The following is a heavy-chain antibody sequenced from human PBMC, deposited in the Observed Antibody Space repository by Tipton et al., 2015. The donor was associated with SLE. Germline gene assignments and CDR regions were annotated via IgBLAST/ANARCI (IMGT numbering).Heavy chain of an antibody. CDR1: GGSLSGFQ. Sequence: TLSLTRAVYGGSLSGFQWSWIRQSPGKGLVWIGENSQFGGTNYNTSLSSRVTISLDTSKTQSSLILTSVTAADTGVYYCARRYDLSTGILNWGQGTLATVSS. J-gene: IGHJ4*02. CDR3: ARRYDLSTGILN. D-gene: IGHD3-9*01. V-gene: IGHV4-34*01. CDR2: NSQFGGT.